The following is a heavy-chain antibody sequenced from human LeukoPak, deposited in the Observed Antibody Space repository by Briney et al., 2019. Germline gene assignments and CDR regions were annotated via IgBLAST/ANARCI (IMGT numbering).Heavy chain of an antibody. CDR1: GYTFTGYY. Sequence: ASVKVSCKASGYTFTGYYMHWVRQAPGQGLEWMGWINPNSGGTNYAQKFQGRVTMTRDTSISTAYMELSRLRSDDTAVYYCAGPRFLEWLSWFDPWGQGTLVTVSS. CDR3: AGPRFLEWLSWFDP. D-gene: IGHD3-3*01. J-gene: IGHJ5*02. CDR2: INPNSGGT. V-gene: IGHV1-2*02.